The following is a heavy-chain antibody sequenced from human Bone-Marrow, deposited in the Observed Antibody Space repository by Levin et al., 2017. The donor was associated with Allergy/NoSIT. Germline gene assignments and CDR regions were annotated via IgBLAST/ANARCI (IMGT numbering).Heavy chain of an antibody. D-gene: IGHD1-1*01. CDR1: DSSFSTYG. CDR2: VSHNGYDT. J-gene: IGHJ4*02. V-gene: IGHV3-21*01. Sequence: MPGGSLRLSCAGSDSSFSTYGMNWVRQAPGRGLEWLAYVSHNGYDTYYADSVRGRFTISRDNLKKSMYLQMTSLTTEDSAVYYCARMRAYDRDADYWGQGSLVTVSS. CDR3: ARMRAYDRDADY.